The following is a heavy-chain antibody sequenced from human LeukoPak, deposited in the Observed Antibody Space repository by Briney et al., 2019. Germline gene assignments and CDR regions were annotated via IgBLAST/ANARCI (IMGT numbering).Heavy chain of an antibody. CDR1: GFTFNRCW. Sequence: GGSLRLSCVVSGFTFNRCWMNWVRQAPGKGLEWVSAISNNGGYTYYADSVQGRFTISRDNSKSTLCLQMNSLRAEDTAVYYCAKQLGYCSDGSCYFPYWGQGTLATVSS. V-gene: IGHV3-23*01. CDR2: ISNNGGYT. D-gene: IGHD2-15*01. J-gene: IGHJ4*02. CDR3: AKQLGYCSDGSCYFPY.